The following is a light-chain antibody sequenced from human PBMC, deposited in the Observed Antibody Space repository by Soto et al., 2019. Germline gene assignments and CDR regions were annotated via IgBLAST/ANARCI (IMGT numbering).Light chain of an antibody. J-gene: IGKJ1*01. CDR2: ATS. CDR1: QGIDNRD. CDR3: QQYFGSAWT. V-gene: IGKV3-20*01. Sequence: EIVLTQSPGTLSSSPGERATLSCRASQGIDNRDLAWYQHKPGQAPRLLIYATSSRATGLPDRFGGSGSGTDFTLTINRLGPEDFAVYYGQQYFGSAWTFGQGTKVDIK.